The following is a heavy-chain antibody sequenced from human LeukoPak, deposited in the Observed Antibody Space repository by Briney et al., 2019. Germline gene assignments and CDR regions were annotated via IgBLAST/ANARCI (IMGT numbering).Heavy chain of an antibody. CDR1: GGSFSGYY. CDR3: ARLLGVIRGFRYMDV. CDR2: INHSGST. J-gene: IGHJ6*03. Sequence: PSETLSLTCAVYGGSFSGYYWSWIRQPPGKGLEWIGEINHSGSTNYKPSLKSRVTISVDTPKNQFSLKLSSVTAADTAVYYCARLLGVIRGFRYMDVWGKGTTVTISS. D-gene: IGHD3-10*01. V-gene: IGHV4-34*01.